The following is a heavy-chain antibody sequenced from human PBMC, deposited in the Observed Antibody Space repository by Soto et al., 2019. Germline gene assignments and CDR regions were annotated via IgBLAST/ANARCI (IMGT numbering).Heavy chain of an antibody. CDR1: GGSISSGGYY. V-gene: IGHV4-31*03. CDR3: ARVTYYDILTGYPLRHFDY. D-gene: IGHD3-9*01. CDR2: IYYSGST. Sequence: SETLSLTCTVSGGSISSGGYYWSWIRQHPGKGLEWIGYIYYSGSTYYNPSLKSRVTISVDTSKNQFSLKLSSVTAADTAVYYCARVTYYDILTGYPLRHFDYWGQGTLVTVSS. J-gene: IGHJ4*02.